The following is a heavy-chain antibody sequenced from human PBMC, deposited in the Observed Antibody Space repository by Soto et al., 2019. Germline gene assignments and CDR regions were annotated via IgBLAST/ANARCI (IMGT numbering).Heavy chain of an antibody. CDR3: ARVIAARPGLYYFDY. CDR1: GFTFSSYW. CDR2: INSDGSST. Sequence: GGSLRLSCAASGFTFSSYWMHWVRQAPGKGLVWVSRINSDGSSTSYADSVKGRFTISRDNAKNTLYLQMNSLRAEDTAVYYCARVIAARPGLYYFDYWGQGTLVTVSS. V-gene: IGHV3-74*01. D-gene: IGHD6-6*01. J-gene: IGHJ4*02.